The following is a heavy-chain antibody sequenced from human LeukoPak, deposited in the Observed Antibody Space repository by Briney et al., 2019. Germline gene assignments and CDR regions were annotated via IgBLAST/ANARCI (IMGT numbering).Heavy chain of an antibody. J-gene: IGHJ5*02. D-gene: IGHD5-12*01. Sequence: PGGSLRLSCAASGFTFSSYAMSWVRQAPGKGLEWVSAISGSGGSTYYADSVKGRFTISRDNSKNTLYLQMNSLRAEDAAVYYCAKDRRATQSHEFDPWGQGTLVTVSS. CDR3: AKDRRATQSHEFDP. CDR2: ISGSGGST. CDR1: GFTFSSYA. V-gene: IGHV3-23*01.